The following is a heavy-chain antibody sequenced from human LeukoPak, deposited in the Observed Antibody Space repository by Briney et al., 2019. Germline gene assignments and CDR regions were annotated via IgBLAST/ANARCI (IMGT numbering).Heavy chain of an antibody. V-gene: IGHV4-59*08. CDR1: GGSISTYH. CDR2: IYYSGST. D-gene: IGHD3-9*01. Sequence: SETLSLSCTVSGGSISTYHWSWIRQPPGKGLQWIGYIYYSGSTKYNPSLKSRVTISVDTSKSEFSPKQSSVTAADAPVYYCAGQQEVDDWGGSCVFDYWGRGTLVTVSS. CDR3: AGQQEVDDWGGSCVFDY. J-gene: IGHJ4*02.